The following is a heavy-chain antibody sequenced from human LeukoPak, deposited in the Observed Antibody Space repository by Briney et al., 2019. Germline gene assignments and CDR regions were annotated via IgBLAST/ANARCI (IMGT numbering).Heavy chain of an antibody. CDR1: GFTFSNYW. J-gene: IGHJ4*02. Sequence: PGGSLRLSCAASGFTFSNYWMTWVRQAPGKGLEWVANIKQDGSEKYYVDSVKGRFTFSRDNAKNSLYLQMNSLRAEDTAMYYCARDRYSSMWGQGTLVTVSS. D-gene: IGHD6-19*01. CDR2: IKQDGSEK. CDR3: ARDRYSSM. V-gene: IGHV3-7*01.